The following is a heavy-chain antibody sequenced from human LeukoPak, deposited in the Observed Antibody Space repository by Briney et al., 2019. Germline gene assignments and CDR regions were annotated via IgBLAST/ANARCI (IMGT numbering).Heavy chain of an antibody. CDR2: ISAYNGNT. Sequence: ASVKVSCKASGYSFTNYAISWVRQAPGQGLEWMGWISAYNGNTNYGQKFQGRVTMTTDTSTTTAYMELRSLRSDDTAVYYCARIIEPGEGTFDIWGQGTMVTVSS. CDR1: GYSFTNYA. D-gene: IGHD3-10*01. V-gene: IGHV1-18*01. CDR3: ARIIEPGEGTFDI. J-gene: IGHJ3*02.